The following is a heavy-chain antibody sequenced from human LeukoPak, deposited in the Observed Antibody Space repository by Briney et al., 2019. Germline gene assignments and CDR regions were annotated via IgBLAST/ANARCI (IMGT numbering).Heavy chain of an antibody. V-gene: IGHV3-64D*09. CDR3: VKGFPHYYDSSGFGAFDV. CDR2: ISSNGANT. J-gene: IGHJ3*01. CDR1: GFTFSFYA. Sequence: GGSLTLSCSASGFTFSFYAMGWVRQPPGKGLEYVSAISSNGANTYHADSVKGRFTISRDNSKNTLYLQMNSLRADDTAVYYCVKGFPHYYDSSGFGAFDVWGQGTIVTVSS. D-gene: IGHD3-22*01.